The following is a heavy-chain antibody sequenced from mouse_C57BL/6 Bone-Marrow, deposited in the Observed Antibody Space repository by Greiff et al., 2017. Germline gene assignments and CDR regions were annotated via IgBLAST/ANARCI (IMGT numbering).Heavy chain of an antibody. CDR1: GFTFSSYT. D-gene: IGHD1-1*01. Sequence: EVQLVESGGGLVKPGGSLKLSCAASGFTFSSYTMSWVRQTPEKRLQWVAAISGGGGNTYYPDSVKGRFTISRDNDKNILDLQMSSLRSEDTALYYCSRQVTTVLATKYFDVWGTGTTVTVSS. J-gene: IGHJ1*03. CDR3: SRQVTTVLATKYFDV. V-gene: IGHV5-9*01. CDR2: ISGGGGNT.